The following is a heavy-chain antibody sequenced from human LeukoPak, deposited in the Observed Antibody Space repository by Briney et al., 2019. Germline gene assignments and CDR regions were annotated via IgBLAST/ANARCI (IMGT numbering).Heavy chain of an antibody. CDR2: IYDSGTT. D-gene: IGHD5-18*01. V-gene: IGHV4-39*01. Sequence: RSETLSLTCSVSRVSITSSSYYWGWIRPPPGKGLEWLATIYDSGTTYYNPSLKSRFTISIDTSKNHFSLKFSSVTAADTAVYYCARHPRSRGYNYGFDAFNIWGQGTMVTVSS. CDR1: RVSITSSSYY. CDR3: ARHPRSRGYNYGFDAFNI. J-gene: IGHJ3*02.